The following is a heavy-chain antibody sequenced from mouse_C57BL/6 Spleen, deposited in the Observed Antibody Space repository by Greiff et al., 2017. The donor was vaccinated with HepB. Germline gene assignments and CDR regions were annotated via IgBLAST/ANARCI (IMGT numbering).Heavy chain of an antibody. V-gene: IGHV1-55*01. CDR1: GYTFTSYW. Sequence: QVQLQQPGAELVKPGASVKMSCKASGYTFTSYWITWVKQRPGQGLEWIGDIYPGSGSTNYNEKFKSKATLTVDTSSSTAYMQLSSLTSEDSAVYYCATMVTRYWYFDVWGTGTTVTVSS. J-gene: IGHJ1*03. CDR3: ATMVTRYWYFDV. CDR2: IYPGSGST. D-gene: IGHD2-1*01.